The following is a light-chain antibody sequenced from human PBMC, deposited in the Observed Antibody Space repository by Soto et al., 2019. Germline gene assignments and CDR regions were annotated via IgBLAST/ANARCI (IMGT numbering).Light chain of an antibody. J-gene: IGKJ1*01. CDR1: QSISSW. V-gene: IGKV1-5*03. CDR2: MAN. CDR3: QQYNSYPWT. Sequence: DIQMTQSPSTLSASVGDRVTITCRASQSISSWLAWYQQKPGKAPKLRIYMANSLESGVPSRFSGSGSETEFTLTISSLQPDDFATYYCQQYNSYPWTFGQGTKVEIK.